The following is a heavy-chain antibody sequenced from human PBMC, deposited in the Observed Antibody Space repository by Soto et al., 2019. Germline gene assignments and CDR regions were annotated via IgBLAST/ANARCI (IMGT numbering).Heavy chain of an antibody. D-gene: IGHD2-15*01. V-gene: IGHV1-3*01. J-gene: IGHJ4*02. CDR2: INAGNGNT. CDR3: ARDRPLYCSGGSCYFDP. Sequence: ASVKVSCKASGYTFTSYAMHWVRQAPGQRFEWMGWINAGNGNTKYSQKFQGRVTITRDTSASTAYMELSSLRSEDTAVYYCARDRPLYCSGGSCYFDPWGQGTLVTVSS. CDR1: GYTFTSYA.